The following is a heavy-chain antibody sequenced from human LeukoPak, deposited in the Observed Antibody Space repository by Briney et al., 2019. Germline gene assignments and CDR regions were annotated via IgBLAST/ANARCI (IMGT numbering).Heavy chain of an antibody. CDR2: IYYRGST. D-gene: IGHD2-2*01. Sequence: SETLSLPCSVSGVPISSYYWTWFRQPPGKGLEWIGYIYYRGSTYYNPSLKSRVTISLDTSKKQLSLKLNSVTAADTAVYYCARVPVEYCSSTSCYALGYFDYWGQGTLVTVSS. J-gene: IGHJ4*02. CDR1: GVPISSYY. CDR3: ARVPVEYCSSTSCYALGYFDY. V-gene: IGHV4-59*01.